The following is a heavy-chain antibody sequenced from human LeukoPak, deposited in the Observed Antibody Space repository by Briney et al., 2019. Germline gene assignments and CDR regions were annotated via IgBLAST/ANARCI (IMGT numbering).Heavy chain of an antibody. J-gene: IGHJ4*02. D-gene: IGHD3-10*01. CDR2: ISSNGSSI. Sequence: GGSLRLSWAASGFTFSSYEMNWARHAPGKGLEWVSYISSNGSSIYYADSVKGRFTISRDNSKNTLYLQMNSLRAEDTAVYYCARSLITMVRGVIGGDYFDYWGQGTLVTVSS. CDR1: GFTFSSYE. CDR3: ARSLITMVRGVIGGDYFDY. V-gene: IGHV3-48*03.